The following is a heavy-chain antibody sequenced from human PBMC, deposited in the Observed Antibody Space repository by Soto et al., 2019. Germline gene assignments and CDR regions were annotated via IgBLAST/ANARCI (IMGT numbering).Heavy chain of an antibody. CDR2: ISAYNGNT. J-gene: IGHJ6*02. CDR1: GYTFTSYG. V-gene: IGHV1-18*01. D-gene: IGHD6-13*01. CDR3: AREPLKAAAGTSGFTDPSNHYYGMDV. Sequence: ASVKVSCKASGYTFTSYGISWVRQAPGQGLERMGWISAYNGNTNYAQKLQGRVTMTTDTSTSTVYMELRSLRSEDTAVYYCAREPLKAAAGTSGFTDPSNHYYGMDVWGQGTTVTVSS.